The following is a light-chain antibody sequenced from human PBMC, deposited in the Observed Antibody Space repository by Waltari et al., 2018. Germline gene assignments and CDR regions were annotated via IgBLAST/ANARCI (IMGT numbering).Light chain of an antibody. J-gene: IGKJ1*01. CDR1: QSVSTN. Sequence: EVVMTQSPATLSVSPGERATLSCRASQSVSTNLAWSQQKPGQAPRLLIYGAAVRATDIPARFSGSGSGTEFTLTISSLEPEDFAVYYCQQYGSSPRSFGQGTKVEIK. CDR3: QQYGSSPRS. V-gene: IGKV3-15*01. CDR2: GAA.